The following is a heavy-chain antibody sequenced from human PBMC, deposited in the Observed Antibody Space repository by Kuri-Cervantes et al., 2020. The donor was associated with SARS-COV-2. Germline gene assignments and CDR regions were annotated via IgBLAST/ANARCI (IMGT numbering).Heavy chain of an antibody. J-gene: IGHJ4*02. CDR3: ARGGGIIVVVPAEEIDY. CDR1: GYTFTSYA. D-gene: IGHD2-2*01. CDR2: INAGNGNT. Sequence: ASVKVSCKASGYTFTSYAMHWVRQAPGQRLEWMGWINAGNGNTKYSQKLQGRVTITRDTSASTVYMELSSLRSEDTAVYYCARGGGIIVVVPAEEIDYWGQGTLVTVSS. V-gene: IGHV1-3*01.